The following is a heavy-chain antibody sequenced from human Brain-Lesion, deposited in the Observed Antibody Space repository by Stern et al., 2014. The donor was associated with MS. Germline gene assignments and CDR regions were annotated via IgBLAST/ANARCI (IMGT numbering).Heavy chain of an antibody. J-gene: IGHJ4*02. V-gene: IGHV4-31*03. D-gene: IGHD5-12*01. CDR1: GGSISSGGYY. Sequence: QVQLQESGPGLVKPSQTLSLTCTVSGGSISSGGYYWSWIRQLPGRGLEWIGYIHYSGPTSYNPSLKSRTAISLDTSKNQFSLSLTSVTAADTAVYYCARGLGFYFDYWGQGTLVAVSS. CDR2: IHYSGPT. CDR3: ARGLGFYFDY.